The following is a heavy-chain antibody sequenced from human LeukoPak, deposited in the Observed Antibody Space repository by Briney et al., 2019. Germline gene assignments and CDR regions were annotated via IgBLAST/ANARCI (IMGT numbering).Heavy chain of an antibody. CDR2: ISHGGHI. D-gene: IGHD3-16*02. CDR3: ARSDYIWGSYRVYDS. J-gene: IGHJ4*02. V-gene: IGHV4-39*07. Sequence: SETLSLTCTVSGGSISSSSYYWGWIRQPPGKGLEWIGEISHGGHINYTPALKSRVTVSLDNSKNHFSLRLTSVTAADTAVYYCARSDYIWGSYRVYDSWGQGTLVTVSS. CDR1: GGSISSSSYY.